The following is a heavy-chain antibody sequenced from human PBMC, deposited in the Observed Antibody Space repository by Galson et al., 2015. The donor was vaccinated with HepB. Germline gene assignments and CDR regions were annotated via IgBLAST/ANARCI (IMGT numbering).Heavy chain of an antibody. D-gene: IGHD3-10*01. V-gene: IGHV3-30*18. CDR1: GFTFSSYG. Sequence: SLRLSCAASGFTFSSYGMHWVRQAPGKGLEWVAVISYDGSNKYYADSVKGRFTISRDNSKNTLYLQMNSLRAEDTAVYYCAKARIYKDYGSGSPKVYYFDYWGQGTLVTVSS. CDR2: ISYDGSNK. J-gene: IGHJ4*02. CDR3: AKARIYKDYGSGSPKVYYFDY.